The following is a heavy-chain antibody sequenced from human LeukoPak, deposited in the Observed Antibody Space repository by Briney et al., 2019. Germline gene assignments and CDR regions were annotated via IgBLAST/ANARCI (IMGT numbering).Heavy chain of an antibody. V-gene: IGHV3-48*03. CDR3: ARGKSLWFGELLGY. Sequence: GGSLRLSCAASGFTFSSYEMNWVRQAPGKGLEWVSYISSSGSTIYYADSVKGRFTISRDNAKNSLYPQMNSLRAEDTAVYYCARGKSLWFGELLGYWGQGTLVTVSS. J-gene: IGHJ4*02. CDR2: ISSSGSTI. D-gene: IGHD3-10*01. CDR1: GFTFSSYE.